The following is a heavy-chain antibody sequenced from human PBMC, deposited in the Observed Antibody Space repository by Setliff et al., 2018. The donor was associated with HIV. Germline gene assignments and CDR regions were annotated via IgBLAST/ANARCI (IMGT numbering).Heavy chain of an antibody. Sequence: GGSLRLSCAASGFTFSNYSMNWVRQTPGKGLEWVSSISASATYIYYADSVRGRFTISRDNAKKSLYLQMNSLRAEDTAVYYCARDNGRYFDRGWFDPWGQGALVTVSS. V-gene: IGHV3-21*01. CDR1: GFTFSNYS. CDR2: ISASATYI. D-gene: IGHD3-9*01. J-gene: IGHJ5*02. CDR3: ARDNGRYFDRGWFDP.